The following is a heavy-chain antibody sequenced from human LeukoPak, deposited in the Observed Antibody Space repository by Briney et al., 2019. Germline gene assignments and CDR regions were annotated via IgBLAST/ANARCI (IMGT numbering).Heavy chain of an antibody. CDR3: ARGGRIQLWLGYYMDV. CDR2: INHSGST. D-gene: IGHD5-18*01. Sequence: SETLSLTCAVYGGSFSGYYWSWIRQPPGKGLEWIGEINHSGSTNYIPSLKSRVTISVDTSKNQFSLKLSSVTAADTAVYYCARGGRIQLWLGYYMDVWGKGTTVTVSS. CDR1: GGSFSGYY. V-gene: IGHV4-34*01. J-gene: IGHJ6*03.